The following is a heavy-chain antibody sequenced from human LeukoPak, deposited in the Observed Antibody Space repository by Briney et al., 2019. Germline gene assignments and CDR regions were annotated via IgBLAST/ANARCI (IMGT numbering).Heavy chain of an antibody. CDR3: ARGWIAARRSERPGHYMDV. Sequence: ASVKVSCKASGGTFSSYAISWVRQAPGQGLEWMGRIIPIFGTANYAQKFQGRVTITADKSTSTAYMELSSLRSEDTAVYYCARGWIAARRSERPGHYMDVWGKGTTVTVSS. CDR1: GGTFSSYA. D-gene: IGHD6-6*01. V-gene: IGHV1-69*06. CDR2: IIPIFGTA. J-gene: IGHJ6*03.